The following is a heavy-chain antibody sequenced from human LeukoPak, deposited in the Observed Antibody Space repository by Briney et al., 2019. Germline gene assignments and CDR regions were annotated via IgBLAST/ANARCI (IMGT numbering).Heavy chain of an antibody. D-gene: IGHD1-14*01. CDR1: GYTFTSYY. CDR3: ARVRDNNSPNHRDYYGMDV. J-gene: IGHJ6*02. CDR2: INPSGGST. Sequence: ASVKVSCKASGYTFTSYYTHWVRQAPGQGLEWMGIINPSGGSTSYAQKFQGRVTMTRDTSTSTVYMELSSLRSEDTAVYYCARVRDNNSPNHRDYYGMDVWGQGTTVTVSS. V-gene: IGHV1-46*01.